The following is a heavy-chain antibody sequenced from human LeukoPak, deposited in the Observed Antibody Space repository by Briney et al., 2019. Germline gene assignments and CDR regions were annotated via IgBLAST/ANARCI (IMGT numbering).Heavy chain of an antibody. Sequence: EASVKVSCKASGYTFTSYGMNWVRQALGQGLEWMGWINTNTGNTTYAQGFTGRFVFSLDTSVSTAYLQIRSLKAEDSAVYYCARESWDCSGGSCSYYMDVWGKGTTVTVSS. V-gene: IGHV7-4-1*02. CDR2: INTNTGNT. D-gene: IGHD2-15*01. CDR1: GYTFTSYG. J-gene: IGHJ6*03. CDR3: ARESWDCSGGSCSYYMDV.